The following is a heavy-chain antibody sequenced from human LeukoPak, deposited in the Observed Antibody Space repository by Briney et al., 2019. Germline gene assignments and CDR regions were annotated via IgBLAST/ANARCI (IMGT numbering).Heavy chain of an antibody. CDR3: ARDRMDTGTYFDY. D-gene: IGHD5-18*01. V-gene: IGHV1-18*01. CDR1: GYSFNNFG. CDR2: ISVYNGNT. Sequence: ASVKVSCKASGYSFNNFGISWVRQAPGEGLEWMGGISVYNGNTNYAQKLQGRVTMTTDTSTTTAYMELRSLRSDDTAVYYCARDRMDTGTYFDYWGQGTLVTVSS. J-gene: IGHJ4*02.